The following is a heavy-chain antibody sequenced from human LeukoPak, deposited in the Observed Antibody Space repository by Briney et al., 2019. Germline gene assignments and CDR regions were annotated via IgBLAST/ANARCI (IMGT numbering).Heavy chain of an antibody. CDR3: ARDRNSGSYYSFDP. Sequence: SETLSLTCTVSGGSVSRGSYYWSWIRQPPGEGLEWIGYIYYSGSTNYNPSLKSRVTISVDTSKNQFSLKLSSVTAADTAVYYCARDRNSGSYYSFDPWGQGTLVTVSS. CDR2: IYYSGST. V-gene: IGHV4-61*01. J-gene: IGHJ5*02. CDR1: GGSVSRGSYY. D-gene: IGHD1-26*01.